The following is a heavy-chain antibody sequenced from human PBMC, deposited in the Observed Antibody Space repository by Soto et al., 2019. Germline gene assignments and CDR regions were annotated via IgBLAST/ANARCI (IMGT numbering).Heavy chain of an antibody. CDR2: IGASDGGT. CDR3: GEHLHIVVTLTPLFSFFGLDD. V-gene: IGHV3-23*01. CDR1: GFTFSTYP. Sequence: GEFLRLSYVASGFTFSTYPMILFRQAPGRWVECVAGIGASDGGTYYAHSVKGRFTISRDDSKNTLFLQINSPRAEDTAVYYCGEHLHIVVTLTPLFSFFGLDDWADGTTETDSS. D-gene: IGHD2-21*01. J-gene: IGHJ6*02.